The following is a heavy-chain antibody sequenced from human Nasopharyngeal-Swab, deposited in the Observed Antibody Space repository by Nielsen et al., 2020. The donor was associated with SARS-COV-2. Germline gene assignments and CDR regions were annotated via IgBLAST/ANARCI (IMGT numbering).Heavy chain of an antibody. J-gene: IGHJ4*02. CDR1: GYTFTSYD. CDR3: ARWGRTDGGNPRYFDY. V-gene: IGHV1-69*04. Sequence: SVKVSCKASGYTFTSYDINWVRQAPGQGLEWMGRIIPILGIANYAQKFQGRVTITADKSTSTAYMELSSLRSEDTAVYYCARWGRTDGGNPRYFDYWGQGTLVTVSS. D-gene: IGHD4-23*01. CDR2: IIPILGIA.